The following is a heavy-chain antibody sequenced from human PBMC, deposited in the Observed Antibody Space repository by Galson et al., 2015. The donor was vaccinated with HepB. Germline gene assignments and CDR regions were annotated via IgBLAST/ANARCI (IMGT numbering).Heavy chain of an antibody. CDR3: AKGVPSGITATVFDL. CDR1: GFTFRTYS. D-gene: IGHD6-25*01. V-gene: IGHV3-23*01. CDR2: ISGSGGST. J-gene: IGHJ5*02. Sequence: SLRLSCAASGFTFRTYSLSWVRQAPGKGLEWASVISGSGGSTDYTDSVKGRITISRDNAKNTLYLQMNSLRAEDTAVYYCAKGVPSGITATVFDLWGQGTLVTVSS.